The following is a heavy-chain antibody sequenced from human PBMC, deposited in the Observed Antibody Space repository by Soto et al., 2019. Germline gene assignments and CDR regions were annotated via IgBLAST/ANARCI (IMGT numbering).Heavy chain of an antibody. J-gene: IGHJ6*02. CDR3: ARVPEYYDFWSGYFGPILYGMDV. CDR1: GGSISSGGYY. D-gene: IGHD3-3*01. Sequence: SETLSLTCTVSGGSISSGGYYWSWIRQHPGKGLEWIGYIYYSGSTYYNPSLKSRVTISVDTSKNQFSLKLSSVTAADTAVYYCARVPEYYDFWSGYFGPILYGMDVWGQGTTVTVSS. CDR2: IYYSGST. V-gene: IGHV4-31*03.